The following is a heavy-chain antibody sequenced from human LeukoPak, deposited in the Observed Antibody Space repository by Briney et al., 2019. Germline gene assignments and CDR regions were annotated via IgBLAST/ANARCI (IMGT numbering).Heavy chain of an antibody. CDR3: ARGEYNRNDRGYYGMDV. D-gene: IGHD1-20*01. J-gene: IGHJ6*04. V-gene: IGHV4-34*01. CDR2: INHSGST. Sequence: SETLSLTCAVYGGSFSGYYWSWIRQPPGKGLEWIGEINHSGSTNYNPSLKSRVTISVDTSKNQFSLKLSSVTAADTAVYYCARGEYNRNDRGYYGMDVWGKGTTVTVSS. CDR1: GGSFSGYY.